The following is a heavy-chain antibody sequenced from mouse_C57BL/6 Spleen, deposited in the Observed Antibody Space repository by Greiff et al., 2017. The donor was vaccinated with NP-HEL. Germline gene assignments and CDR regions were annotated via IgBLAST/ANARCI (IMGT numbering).Heavy chain of an antibody. J-gene: IGHJ3*01. D-gene: IGHD1-1*01. Sequence: QVQLQQPGAELVRPGSSVKLSCKASGYTFTSYWMHWVKQRPIQGLEWIGNIDPSDSETHYNQKFKDKATLTVDKSSSTAYMQLSSLTSEDSAVYYCARGYGGSYPWFAYWGQGTLVTVSA. CDR3: ARGYGGSYPWFAY. CDR1: GYTFTSYW. V-gene: IGHV1-52*01. CDR2: IDPSDSET.